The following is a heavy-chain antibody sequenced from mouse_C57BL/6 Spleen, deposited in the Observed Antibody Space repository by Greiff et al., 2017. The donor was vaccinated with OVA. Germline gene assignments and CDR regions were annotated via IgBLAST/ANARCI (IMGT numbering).Heavy chain of an antibody. Sequence: QVQLKESGAELVRPGASVTLSCKASGYTFTDYEMHWVKQTPVHGLEWIGAIDPETGGTAYNQKFKGKAILTADTSSSTAYMELRSLTSEDSAVYYCTRLGRDYWGQGTTLTVSS. CDR3: TRLGRDY. D-gene: IGHD4-1*01. CDR1: GYTFTDYE. J-gene: IGHJ2*01. V-gene: IGHV1-15*01. CDR2: IDPETGGT.